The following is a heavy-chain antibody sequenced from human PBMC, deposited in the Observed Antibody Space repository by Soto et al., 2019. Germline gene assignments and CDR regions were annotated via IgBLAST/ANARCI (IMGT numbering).Heavy chain of an antibody. CDR2: IYIDGST. J-gene: IGHJ4*02. Sequence: GGSLRLSCAVSEFTVSNNYMNWVRQAPGKGLQWVSVIYIDGSTKYADSVKGRFTISRDNSKNTLYLQMNSLRVEDTAVYYCARYCDASSCFPPGVLHWGQGILVTVSS. CDR3: ARYCDASSCFPPGVLH. D-gene: IGHD3-22*01. CDR1: EFTVSNNY. V-gene: IGHV3-66*01.